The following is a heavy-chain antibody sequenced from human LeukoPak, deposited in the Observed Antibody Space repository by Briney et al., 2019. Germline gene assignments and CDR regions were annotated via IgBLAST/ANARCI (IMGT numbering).Heavy chain of an antibody. V-gene: IGHV1-18*04. D-gene: IGHD7-27*01. Sequence: ASVKVSCKASGYTFTGYYMHWVRQAPGQGLEWMGWISAYNGNTNYAQKLQGRVTMTTDTSTSTAYMELRSLRSDDTAVYYCARLTGDLIDYWGQGTLVTVSS. CDR3: ARLTGDLIDY. CDR1: GYTFTGYY. J-gene: IGHJ4*02. CDR2: ISAYNGNT.